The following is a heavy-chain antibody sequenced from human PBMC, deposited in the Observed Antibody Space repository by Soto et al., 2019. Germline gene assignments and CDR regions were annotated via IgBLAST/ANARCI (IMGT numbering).Heavy chain of an antibody. CDR3: ARDYYGAQFDY. J-gene: IGHJ4*02. CDR2: INAGNGNT. V-gene: IGHV1-3*01. Sequence: ASVKVSCKASGYTFTSYAMHWVRQAPGQRPEWMGWINAGNGNTKYSQKFQGRVTITRDTSASTAYMELSSLRSEDTSVYYCARDYYGAQFDYWGQGTLVTVSS. CDR1: GYTFTSYA. D-gene: IGHD3-22*01.